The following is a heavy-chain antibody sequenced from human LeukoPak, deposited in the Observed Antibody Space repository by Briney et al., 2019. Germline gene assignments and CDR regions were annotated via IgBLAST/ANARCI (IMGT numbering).Heavy chain of an antibody. Sequence: SETLSLTSAVYGGSFSGYYWSWIRQPPGKGLEWFGEINHSGSTNYNPSLKSRVTISVDTSKNQFSLKLSSVTAADTAVYYCARQSVHTDAFDIWGQGTMVTVSS. J-gene: IGHJ3*02. V-gene: IGHV4-34*01. CDR3: ARQSVHTDAFDI. CDR1: GGSFSGYY. CDR2: INHSGST.